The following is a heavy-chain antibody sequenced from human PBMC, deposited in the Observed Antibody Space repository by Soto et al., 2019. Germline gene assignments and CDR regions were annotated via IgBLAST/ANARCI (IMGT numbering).Heavy chain of an antibody. CDR2: IKQDGSEI. CDR3: AAWARSSWFDY. Sequence: GGSQRLSCTGSGFTFRTYGMSWVRQAPGKGLEWVANIKQDGSEIDYADSVEGRFTISRDNAKNSLFLQMNSLRAADTAVYHCAAWARSSWFDYWGQGTLVTVSS. J-gene: IGHJ4*02. V-gene: IGHV3-7*05. D-gene: IGHD6-13*01. CDR1: GFTFRTYG.